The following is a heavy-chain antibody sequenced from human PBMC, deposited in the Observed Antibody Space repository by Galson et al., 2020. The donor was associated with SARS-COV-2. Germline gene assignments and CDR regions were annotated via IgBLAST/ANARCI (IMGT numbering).Heavy chain of an antibody. J-gene: IGHJ2*01. V-gene: IGHV3-30-3*01. Sequence: TGGSLRLSCAASGFTFSSYAMHWVRQAPGKGLEWVAVISYDGSNKYYADSVKGLFTISRDNSKNTLYLQMNSLRAEDTAVYYCARDGGGYFDLWGRGTLVTVSS. CDR3: ARDGGGYFDL. CDR2: ISYDGSNK. CDR1: GFTFSSYA. D-gene: IGHD2-15*01.